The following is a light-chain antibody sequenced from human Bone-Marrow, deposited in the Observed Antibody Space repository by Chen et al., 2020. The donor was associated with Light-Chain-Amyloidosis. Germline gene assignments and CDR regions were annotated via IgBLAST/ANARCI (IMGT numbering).Light chain of an antibody. CDR3: QQRSNWPPSIT. Sequence: EIVLTQSPATLSLSPGERATLSCRASQSVGTNLAWYQQKPGQAPRLLIYAVSDRATGIPARFRGSGSGTDFTHTISSLEPADFAVYYCQQRSNWPPSITFGQGTRLDIK. J-gene: IGKJ5*01. CDR1: QSVGTN. V-gene: IGKV3-11*01. CDR2: AVS.